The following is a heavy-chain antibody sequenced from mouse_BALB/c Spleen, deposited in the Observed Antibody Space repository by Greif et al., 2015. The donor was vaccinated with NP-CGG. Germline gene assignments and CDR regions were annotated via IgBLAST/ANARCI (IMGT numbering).Heavy chain of an antibody. J-gene: IGHJ3*01. CDR1: GYTFTSYW. CDR2: INPSTGYT. Sequence: QVQLQQSGAELARPGASVKMSCKASGYTFTSYWMHWVKQRPGQGLEWIGYINPSTGYTEYNQKFKDKATLTADKSSSTAYMQLSSLTSEDSAVYYCAKQYGNTAWFAYWGQGTLVTASA. D-gene: IGHD2-10*02. V-gene: IGHV1-4*01. CDR3: AKQYGNTAWFAY.